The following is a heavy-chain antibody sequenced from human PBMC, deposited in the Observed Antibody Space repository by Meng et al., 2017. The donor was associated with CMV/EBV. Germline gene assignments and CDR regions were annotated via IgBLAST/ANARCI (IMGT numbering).Heavy chain of an antibody. CDR1: GFTFSSYW. Sequence: GESLKISCAASGFTFSSYWMSWVRQAPGKGLEWVAVISYDGSNKYYADSVKGRFTISRDNSKNTLYLQMNSLRAEDTAVYYCARDTDWDLLWFGEYLDYWGQGTLVTVSS. CDR2: ISYDGSNK. J-gene: IGHJ4*02. D-gene: IGHD3-10*01. V-gene: IGHV3-30*03. CDR3: ARDTDWDLLWFGEYLDY.